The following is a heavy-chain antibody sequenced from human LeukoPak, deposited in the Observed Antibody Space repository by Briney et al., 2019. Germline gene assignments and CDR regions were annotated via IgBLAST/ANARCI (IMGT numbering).Heavy chain of an antibody. CDR1: GYTFTGYY. CDR2: IKPDSGGT. D-gene: IGHD3-10*01. J-gene: IGHJ4*02. Sequence: ASVTVSCKASGYTFTGYYMHWVRQAPGQGLEWMGWIKPDSGGTNYAQKFQGRVTMTRDTSISTAYMELSRLRSDDTAVYYCARDVTKYYGSGSYNAFDYWGQGILVTVSS. V-gene: IGHV1-2*02. CDR3: ARDVTKYYGSGSYNAFDY.